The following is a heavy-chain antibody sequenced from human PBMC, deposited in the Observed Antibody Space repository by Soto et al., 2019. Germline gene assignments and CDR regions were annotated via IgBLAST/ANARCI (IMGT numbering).Heavy chain of an antibody. CDR3: AGRVGYCSSTSCHGFWFDP. CDR1: GGSISSGGYS. Sequence: LSLTCAVSGGSISSGGYSWSWIRQPPGKGLEWIGYIYHSGSTYYNPSLKSRVTISVDRSKNQFSLKLSSVTAADTAVYYCAGRVGYCSSTSCHGFWFDPWGQGTLVTVSS. J-gene: IGHJ5*02. D-gene: IGHD2-2*01. CDR2: IYHSGST. V-gene: IGHV4-30-2*01.